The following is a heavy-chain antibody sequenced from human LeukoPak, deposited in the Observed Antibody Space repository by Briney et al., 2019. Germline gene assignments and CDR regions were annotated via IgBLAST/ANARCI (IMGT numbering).Heavy chain of an antibody. J-gene: IGHJ6*02. Sequence: ASVKVSCKASGYTFTSYDINWVRQATGQGLEWMGWMNPNSGNTGYAQKLQGRVTMTRNTSISTAYMELSSLRSEDTAVYYCARGYDGSGSYYNVHYYYYGMDVWGQGTTVTVSS. D-gene: IGHD3-10*01. CDR1: GYTFTSYD. CDR3: ARGYDGSGSYYNVHYYYYGMDV. V-gene: IGHV1-8*01. CDR2: MNPNSGNT.